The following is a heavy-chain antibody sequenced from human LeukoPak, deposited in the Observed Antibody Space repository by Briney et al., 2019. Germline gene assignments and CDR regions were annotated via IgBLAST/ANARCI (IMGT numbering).Heavy chain of an antibody. J-gene: IGHJ4*02. Sequence: GGSLRLSCAASGFTFSSYAMSWVRQAPGKGLEWVSAISGSGGSTYYADSVKGRFTISSDNSKNTLYLQMNSLRAEDTAVYYCAKDAPVNIVVVPAANSWGQGTLVTVSS. CDR2: ISGSGGST. CDR1: GFTFSSYA. D-gene: IGHD2-2*01. CDR3: AKDAPVNIVVVPAANS. V-gene: IGHV3-23*01.